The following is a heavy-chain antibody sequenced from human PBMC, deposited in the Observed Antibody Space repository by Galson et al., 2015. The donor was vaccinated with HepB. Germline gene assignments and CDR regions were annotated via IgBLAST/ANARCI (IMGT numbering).Heavy chain of an antibody. D-gene: IGHD6-13*01. J-gene: IGHJ4*02. Sequence: SVKVSCKASGYTFTNYYIHWVRQSPGQGLEWMEIINPSGVSTNYAQKFQGRVTMTRDTSTSTVYMELSSLRSDDTAVYYCAGAAADHYFDYWGQGTLVTVSS. V-gene: IGHV1-46*01. CDR3: AGAAADHYFDY. CDR2: INPSGVST. CDR1: GYTFTNYY.